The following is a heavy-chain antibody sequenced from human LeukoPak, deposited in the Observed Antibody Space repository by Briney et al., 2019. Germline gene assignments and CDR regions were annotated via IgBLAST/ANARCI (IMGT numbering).Heavy chain of an antibody. V-gene: IGHV4-34*01. CDR1: GGSFSGYY. J-gene: IGHJ4*02. CDR2: INHSGST. CDR3: ARGVYTMIVH. D-gene: IGHD3-22*01. Sequence: SETLSLTCAVYGGSFSGYYWSWIRQPPGKGLEWIGEINHSGSTNYNPSLKSRVTISVDTSKNQFSLKLSSGTATDTAVYYCARGVYTMIVHWGQGTLVTVSS.